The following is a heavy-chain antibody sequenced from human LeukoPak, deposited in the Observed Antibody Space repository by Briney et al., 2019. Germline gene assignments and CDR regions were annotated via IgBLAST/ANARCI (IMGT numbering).Heavy chain of an antibody. CDR2: IYYSGST. J-gene: IGHJ3*02. V-gene: IGHV4-59*08. D-gene: IGHD5-24*01. CDR1: GGSISSYY. Sequence: SETLSLTCTVSGGSISSYYWSWIRQPPGKGLEWIGYIYYSGSTNYNPSLKSRVTISVDTSKNQFSLKLSSVTAADTAVYYCARTRDGYNLDAFDIWGQGTMVTVSS. CDR3: ARTRDGYNLDAFDI.